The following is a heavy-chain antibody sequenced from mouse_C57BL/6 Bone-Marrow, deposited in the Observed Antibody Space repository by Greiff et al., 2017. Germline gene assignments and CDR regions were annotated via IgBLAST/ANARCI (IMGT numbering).Heavy chain of an antibody. Sequence: ESGPGLVKPSQSLSLTCSVTGYSITSGYYWNWIRQFPGNKLEWMGYISYDGSNNYNPSLKNRISITRDTSKNQFFLKLNSVTTEDTATYYCAKIYCYGTPYAMDYWGQGTSVTVSS. D-gene: IGHD1-1*01. CDR3: AKIYCYGTPYAMDY. CDR1: GYSITSGYY. V-gene: IGHV3-6*01. CDR2: ISYDGSN. J-gene: IGHJ4*01.